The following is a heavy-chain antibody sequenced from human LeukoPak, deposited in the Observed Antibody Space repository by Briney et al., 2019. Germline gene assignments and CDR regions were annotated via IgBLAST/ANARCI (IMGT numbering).Heavy chain of an antibody. J-gene: IGHJ3*02. D-gene: IGHD4-17*01. CDR2: IYTSGST. V-gene: IGHV4-4*07. CDR3: ARATTVTTGHAFDI. Sequence: PSETLSLTCTVSGGSISSYYWSWIRQPAGKGLEWIGRIYTSGSTNYNPSLKSRVTISVDTSKNQFSLNLSSVTAADTAVYYCARATTVTTGHAFDIWGQGTMVTVAS. CDR1: GGSISSYY.